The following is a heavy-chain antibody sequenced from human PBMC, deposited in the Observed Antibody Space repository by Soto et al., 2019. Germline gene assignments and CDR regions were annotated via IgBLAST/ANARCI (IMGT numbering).Heavy chain of an antibody. J-gene: IGHJ4*02. CDR1: GFTFDNYA. D-gene: IGHD3-3*01. CDR2: ISWNSGNI. Sequence: PWGSLRLSCAASGFTFDNYAIHWFRQSPLKCLEWVSGISWNSGNIGYADSVKGRFTIARDNAKTSLYLEMNSLRAEDTALYYCAKSLKIFGLATTRSGPLDSWGQGALVTVSS. CDR3: AKSLKIFGLATTRSGPLDS. V-gene: IGHV3-9*01.